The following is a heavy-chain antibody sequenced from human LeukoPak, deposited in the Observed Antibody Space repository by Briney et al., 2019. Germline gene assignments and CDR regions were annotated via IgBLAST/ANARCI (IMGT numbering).Heavy chain of an antibody. Sequence: GASVKVSCKASGYTFTGYYMHWVRQAPGQGLEWMEWINPNSGGTNYAQKFQGRVTMTRDTSISTAYMELSRLRSDDTAVYYCARALGVAARPPLKYWGQGTLVTVSS. CDR2: INPNSGGT. CDR3: ARALGVAARPPLKY. CDR1: GYTFTGYY. D-gene: IGHD6-6*01. J-gene: IGHJ4*02. V-gene: IGHV1-2*02.